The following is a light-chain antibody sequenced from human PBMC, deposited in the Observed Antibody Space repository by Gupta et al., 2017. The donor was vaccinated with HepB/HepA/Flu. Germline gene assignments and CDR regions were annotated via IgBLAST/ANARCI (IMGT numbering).Light chain of an antibody. V-gene: IGKV1-9*01. CDR1: QGISSY. CDR3: QQLESYPLT. Sequence: DIQLTQSPSFLSASVGDRVTITCRASQGISSYLAWYQQEPGKAPKPLIYAASTLQSGVPSRFSGSGSGTEFTLTISSLQPEDFATYYCQQLESYPLTFGQGTRLEIK. J-gene: IGKJ5*01. CDR2: AAS.